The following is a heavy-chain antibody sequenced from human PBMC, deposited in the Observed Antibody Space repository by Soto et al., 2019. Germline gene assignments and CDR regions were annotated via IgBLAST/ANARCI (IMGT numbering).Heavy chain of an antibody. CDR1: GFSISTRGVG. J-gene: IGHJ4*02. D-gene: IGHD5-12*01. CDR2: IFWDDDK. V-gene: IGHV2-5*02. Sequence: QITLKESGPTLVKPTQTLTLTGSFSGFSISTRGVGVGWIRQPPGKALEWLALIFWDDDKWYSPALRSRLTITEDTSKNQVVLTMTNMDHVDTATYYCAHRSRGYAYYFDQWGQGTLVTVSS. CDR3: AHRSRGYAYYFDQ.